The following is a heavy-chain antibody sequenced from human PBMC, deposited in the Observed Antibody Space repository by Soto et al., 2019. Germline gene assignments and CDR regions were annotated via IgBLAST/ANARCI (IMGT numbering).Heavy chain of an antibody. D-gene: IGHD4-4*01. J-gene: IGHJ4*02. Sequence: LSLPFSFSFFSLSSNNYCWAWIRQPPGKGLEWIGSFYYSGYTDYNPSLKSRVTIFVDTSKNPFSLRLNSVTASATAVYYCARHPRPPDYSFDYWGQGALVTVSS. CDR1: FFSLSSNNYC. CDR2: FYYSGYT. V-gene: IGHV4-39*01. CDR3: ARHPRPPDYSFDY.